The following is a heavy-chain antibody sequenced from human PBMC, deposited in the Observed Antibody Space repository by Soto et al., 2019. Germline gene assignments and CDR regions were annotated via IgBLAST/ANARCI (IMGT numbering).Heavy chain of an antibody. Sequence: EVQLVESGGALVQSGGSLRLSSAASGFTFSRHWMHWVRQAPGKGLSWVSHIGPDGYRTRDADSVKGRFIISRDNAKNALYLQMNNLRDDDTAVYYCVRDQNCAYDYWGPRFLVTVST. D-gene: IGHD1-1*01. V-gene: IGHV3-74*01. CDR2: IGPDGYRT. CDR1: GFTFSRHW. CDR3: VRDQNCAYDY. J-gene: IGHJ4*02.